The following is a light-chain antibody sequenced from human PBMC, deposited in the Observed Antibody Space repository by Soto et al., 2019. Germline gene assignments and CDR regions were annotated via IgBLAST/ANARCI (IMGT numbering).Light chain of an antibody. CDR1: QSLDRDY. V-gene: IGKV1-5*01. CDR3: QQSDTYPLT. Sequence: IQMTQSPSTLSASWGDGITMTCRASQSLDRDYLAWYQHRPGKAPSLLIYDASTLRSGVPSRFSGSGSGTEFTLTISSLQADDFATYYCQQSDTYPLTFGQGTRLEIK. CDR2: DAS. J-gene: IGKJ5*01.